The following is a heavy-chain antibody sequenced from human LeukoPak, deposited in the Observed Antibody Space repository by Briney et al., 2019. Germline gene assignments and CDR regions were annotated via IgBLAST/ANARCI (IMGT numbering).Heavy chain of an antibody. CDR3: ARDGYCTSGSCYIDY. CDR2: IKQDGSEK. D-gene: IGHD2-15*01. J-gene: IGHJ4*02. CDR1: GFTFSRYY. Sequence: PGGSLRLYCAASGFTFSRYYMSWVRQAPGKGLEWVANIKQDGSEKYYVDSVKGRFTISRDNAKNSLYLQMNSLRVEDTAIYYCARDGYCTSGSCYIDYWGQGTLVTVSS. V-gene: IGHV3-7*01.